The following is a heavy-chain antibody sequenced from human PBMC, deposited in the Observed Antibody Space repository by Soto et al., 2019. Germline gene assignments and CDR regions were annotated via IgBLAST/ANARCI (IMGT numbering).Heavy chain of an antibody. D-gene: IGHD2-2*02. J-gene: IGHJ5*02. CDR2: IIPIFGTA. CDR3: ARGMGYIPAAILTPNNWFDP. CDR1: GGTFSSHA. Sequence: ASVKVSCKASGGTFSSHAISWVRQAPGQGLEWMGGIIPIFGTANYAQKFQGRVTITADESTSTAYMELSSLRSEDTAVYYCARGMGYIPAAILTPNNWFDPWGQGTLVTVS. V-gene: IGHV1-69*13.